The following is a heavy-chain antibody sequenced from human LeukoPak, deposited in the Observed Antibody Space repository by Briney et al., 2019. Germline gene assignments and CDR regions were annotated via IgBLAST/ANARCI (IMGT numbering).Heavy chain of an antibody. CDR3: AAVLGYYDSSGYYPHFDY. Sequence: GASVKVSCKASGFTFTSSAMQWVRQARGQRLEWIGWIVVGSGNTNYAQKFQERVTLTRDMSTSTAYMELSSLRSEDTAVYYCAAVLGYYDSSGYYPHFDYWGQGTLVTVSS. CDR1: GFTFTSSA. V-gene: IGHV1-58*02. CDR2: IVVGSGNT. D-gene: IGHD3-22*01. J-gene: IGHJ4*02.